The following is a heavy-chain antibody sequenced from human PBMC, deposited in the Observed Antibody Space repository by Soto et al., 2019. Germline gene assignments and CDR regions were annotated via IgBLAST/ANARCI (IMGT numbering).Heavy chain of an antibody. CDR2: ISYDGSNK. CDR3: AKGAWSYSESYYYYYYMDV. V-gene: IGHV3-30*18. CDR1: GFTFSSYG. D-gene: IGHD1-26*01. J-gene: IGHJ6*03. Sequence: GGSLRLSCAASGFTFSSYGMHWVRQAPGKGLEWVAVISYDGSNKYYADSVKGRFTISRDNSKNTLYLQMNSLRAEDTAVYYCAKGAWSYSESYYYYYYMDVWGKGTTVTVSS.